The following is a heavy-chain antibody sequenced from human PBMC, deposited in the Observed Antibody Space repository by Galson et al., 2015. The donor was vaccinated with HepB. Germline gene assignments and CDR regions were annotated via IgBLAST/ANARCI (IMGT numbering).Heavy chain of an antibody. Sequence: QSGAEVKKPGASVKVSCKASGYTFTSYGISWVRQAPGQGLEWMGWISAYNGNTNYAQKLQGRVAMTTDTSTSTAYMELRSLRSDNTAVYYCARGYYDILTGYYQYGMDVWGQGTTVTVSS. V-gene: IGHV1-18*01. CDR2: ISAYNGNT. D-gene: IGHD3-9*01. J-gene: IGHJ6*02. CDR1: GYTFTSYG. CDR3: ARGYYDILTGYYQYGMDV.